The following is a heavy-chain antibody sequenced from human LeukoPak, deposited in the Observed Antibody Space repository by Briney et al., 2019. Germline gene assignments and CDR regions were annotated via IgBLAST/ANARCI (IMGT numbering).Heavy chain of an antibody. CDR2: IRSKANSYAT. CDR1: GFTFSGSA. V-gene: IGHV3-73*01. D-gene: IGHD1-14*01. CDR3: TSPLMSEPTLAPIDY. J-gene: IGHJ4*02. Sequence: PGGSLRLSCAASGFTFSGSAMHWVRQASGKGLEWVGRIRSKANSYATAYAASVKGRFTISRDDSKNTAYLQMNSLKTEDTAVYYCTSPLMSEPTLAPIDYWGQGTLVTVSS.